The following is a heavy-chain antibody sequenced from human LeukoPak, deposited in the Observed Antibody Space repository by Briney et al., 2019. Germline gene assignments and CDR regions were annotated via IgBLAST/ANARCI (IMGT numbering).Heavy chain of an antibody. V-gene: IGHV1-2*02. J-gene: IGHJ5*02. D-gene: IGHD2-2*01. Sequence: ASVKVSCKASGYTFTGYYIHWVRQAPGQGLEWMGWINPNTGGTKYAQKFQGRVTMTRDASINTVYMELSRLRSDDTAVYYCARDKGHHLLSYGGQFDPWGQGALVTVSS. CDR2: INPNTGGT. CDR3: ARDKGHHLLSYGGQFDP. CDR1: GYTFTGYY.